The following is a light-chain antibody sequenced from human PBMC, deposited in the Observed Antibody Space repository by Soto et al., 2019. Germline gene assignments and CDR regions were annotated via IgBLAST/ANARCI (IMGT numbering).Light chain of an antibody. CDR2: GVS. CDR1: QSVSSTY. J-gene: IGKJ1*01. V-gene: IGKV3-20*01. Sequence: EIVLTQSPGTLSLSPGERATLSCRANQSVSSTYLAWYQQKPGQAPRLLIYGVSSRATGIPDRFSGSGSGTDFTLTISRLEPEDFAVYSCQQYGTSPWTFGQGTKV. CDR3: QQYGTSPWT.